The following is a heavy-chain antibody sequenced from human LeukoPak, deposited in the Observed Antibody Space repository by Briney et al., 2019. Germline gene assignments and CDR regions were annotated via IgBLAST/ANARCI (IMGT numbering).Heavy chain of an antibody. CDR3: ARCGGAEIVVVPAAQNHFDY. D-gene: IGHD2-2*01. Sequence: GSLRLSCAASGFTFSSYAMHWVRQPPGKGLEWIGEINHSGSTNYNPSLKSRVTISVDTSKNQFSLKLSSVTAADTAVYYCARCGGAEIVVVPAAQNHFDYWGQGTLVTVSS. CDR2: INHSGST. J-gene: IGHJ4*02. V-gene: IGHV4-34*01. CDR1: GFTFSSYA.